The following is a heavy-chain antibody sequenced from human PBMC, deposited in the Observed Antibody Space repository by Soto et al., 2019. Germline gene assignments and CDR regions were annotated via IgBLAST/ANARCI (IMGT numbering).Heavy chain of an antibody. CDR2: IYHSGGT. J-gene: IGHJ5*02. V-gene: IGHV4-30-2*01. Sequence: SETLSLTCAVSGGSISSGGYSWSWIRQPPGKGLEWIGYIYHSGGTYYNPSLKSRVTISVDRSKNQFSLKLSSVTAADTAVYYCARDGSYYGSGSYGWFDPWGQGTLVTVSS. CDR1: GGSISSGGYS. D-gene: IGHD3-10*01. CDR3: ARDGSYYGSGSYGWFDP.